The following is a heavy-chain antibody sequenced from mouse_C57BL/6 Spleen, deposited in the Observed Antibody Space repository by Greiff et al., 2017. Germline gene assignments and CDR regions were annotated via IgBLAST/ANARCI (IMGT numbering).Heavy chain of an antibody. D-gene: IGHD3-1*01. V-gene: IGHV1-5*01. CDR1: GYTFTSYW. Sequence: EVQLQQSGTVLARPGASVKMSCKTSGYTFTSYWMHWVKQRPGQGLEWIGAIYPGNSDTSYNQKFKGKAKLTAVTSASTAYMELSSLTNEDSAVYYCTRCENRGYFDCRGQGTTLTVSS. CDR3: TRCENRGYFDC. J-gene: IGHJ2*01. CDR2: IYPGNSDT.